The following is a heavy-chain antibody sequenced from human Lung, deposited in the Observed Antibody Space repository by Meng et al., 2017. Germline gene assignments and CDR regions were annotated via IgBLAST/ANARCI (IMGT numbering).Heavy chain of an antibody. D-gene: IGHD2-2*01. CDR3: ARGLGEAVVPRTMFDY. Sequence: LQESGPVLLKPSGTLSLTCGVPGGSISSSNWWSWVRQPPGKGLEWIGEIYHSGGTKYNPSLKSRVTISVDKSKNQFSLKLSSVTAADTAVYYCARGLGEAVVPRTMFDYWGQGTLVTVSS. V-gene: IGHV4-4*02. CDR2: IYHSGGT. CDR1: GGSISSSNW. J-gene: IGHJ4*02.